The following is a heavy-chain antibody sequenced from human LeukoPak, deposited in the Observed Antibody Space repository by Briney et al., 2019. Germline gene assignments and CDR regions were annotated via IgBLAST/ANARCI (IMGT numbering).Heavy chain of an antibody. CDR2: IYYSGST. V-gene: IGHV4-34*01. D-gene: IGHD5-18*01. CDR3: ARGGTAMVPLDY. J-gene: IGHJ4*02. Sequence: KSSETLSLTCAVYGGSFSGYYWSWIRQPPGKGLEWIGSIYYSGSTYYNPSLKSRVTISVDTSKNQFSLKLSSVTAADTAVYYCARGGTAMVPLDYWGQGTLVTVSS. CDR1: GGSFSGYY.